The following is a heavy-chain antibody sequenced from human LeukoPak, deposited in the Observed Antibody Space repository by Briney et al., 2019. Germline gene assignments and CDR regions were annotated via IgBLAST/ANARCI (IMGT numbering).Heavy chain of an antibody. CDR1: GDSIGSHY. CDR2: IFYVGST. V-gene: IGHV4-59*11. Sequence: PSETLSLTCTVSGDSIGSHYWSWIRQPPGKGLEWIGYIFYVGSTNYNPSLKSRVTISVDTSKNQFSLKLNSVTAADTAVYYCARGYCSGGSCYRVLNWFDPWGQGTLVTVSS. J-gene: IGHJ5*02. CDR3: ARGYCSGGSCYRVLNWFDP. D-gene: IGHD2-15*01.